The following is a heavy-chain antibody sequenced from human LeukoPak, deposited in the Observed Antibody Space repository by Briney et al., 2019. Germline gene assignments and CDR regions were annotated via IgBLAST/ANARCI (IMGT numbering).Heavy chain of an antibody. CDR1: GFTFDDYA. D-gene: IGHD3-22*01. V-gene: IGHV3-9*01. CDR3: AKLVSGSSGYYCDDY. J-gene: IGHJ4*02. Sequence: AGGSLRLSCAASGFTFDDYAMHWVRQAPGKGLEWVSGISWNSGSIVYADSVKGRFTISRDNAKNSLYLQMNSLRAEDTALYYCAKLVSGSSGYYCDDYWGQGTLVTVSS. CDR2: ISWNSGSI.